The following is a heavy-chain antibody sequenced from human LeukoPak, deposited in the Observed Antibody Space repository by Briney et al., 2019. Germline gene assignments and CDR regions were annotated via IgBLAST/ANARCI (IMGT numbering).Heavy chain of an antibody. J-gene: IGHJ4*02. CDR1: GDSVSSNSAA. CDR3: ARYLDSTGYLDY. CDR2: TYYRSEWYN. Sequence: SQTLSLTCAISGDSVSSNSAAWNWIRQSPSRGLEWLGRTYYRSEWYNDYAVSVKSRININPDTSKNQFSLQPSSVTAADTAVYYCARYLDSTGYLDYWGQGTLVTVSS. D-gene: IGHD3-22*01. V-gene: IGHV6-1*01.